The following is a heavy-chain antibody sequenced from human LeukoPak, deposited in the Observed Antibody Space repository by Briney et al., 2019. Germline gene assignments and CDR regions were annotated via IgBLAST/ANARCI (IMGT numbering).Heavy chain of an antibody. CDR3: ARGSDYGEAPDI. CDR1: GGSFSGYY. D-gene: IGHD4-17*01. V-gene: IGHV4-34*01. Sequence: PSETLSLTCAVYGGSFSGYYWSWIRQPPGKGLEWIGEINHSGSTNYNPSLKSRVTTSVDTSKNQFSLKLSSVTAADTAVYYCARGSDYGEAPDIWGQGTMVTVSS. CDR2: INHSGST. J-gene: IGHJ3*02.